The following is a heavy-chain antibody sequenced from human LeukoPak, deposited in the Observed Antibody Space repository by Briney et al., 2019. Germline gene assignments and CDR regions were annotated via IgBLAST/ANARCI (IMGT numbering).Heavy chain of an antibody. CDR3: ARGPLITIFGVEPGRDYYYYYGMDV. CDR1: GYTFTSYY. J-gene: IGHJ6*02. D-gene: IGHD3-3*01. Sequence: GASVKVSCKASGYTFTSYYMHWVRQAPGQGLEWMGIINPSGGSTCYAQKFQGRVTMTKDTSTSTVYIELSSLRSEDTAVYYCARGPLITIFGVEPGRDYYYYYGMDVWGQGTTVTVSS. V-gene: IGHV1-46*01. CDR2: INPSGGST.